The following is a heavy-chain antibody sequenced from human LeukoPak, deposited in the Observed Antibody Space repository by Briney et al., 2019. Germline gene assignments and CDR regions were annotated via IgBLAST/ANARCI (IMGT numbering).Heavy chain of an antibody. CDR1: GFTFSSYW. J-gene: IGHJ6*03. V-gene: IGHV3-7*01. CDR3: AREYFMIVVVSTNYYYYMDV. D-gene: IGHD3-22*01. Sequence: GGSLRLSCAASGFTFSSYWMSWVRQAPGKGLEWVANIKQDGSEKYYVDSVKGRFTISRDNAKNSLYLQMSSLRAEDTAVYYCAREYFMIVVVSTNYYYYMDVWGKGTTVTVSS. CDR2: IKQDGSEK.